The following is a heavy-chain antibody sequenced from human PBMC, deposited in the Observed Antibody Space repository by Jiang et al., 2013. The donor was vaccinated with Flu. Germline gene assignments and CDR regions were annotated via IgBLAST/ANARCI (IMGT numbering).Heavy chain of an antibody. J-gene: IGHJ6*02. CDR2: ISYDGSNK. D-gene: IGHD6-13*01. CDR1: GFTFSSYG. CDR3: AKARRGSSSWYLPVNYYYYGMDV. Sequence: VQLVESGGGVVQPGRSLRLSCAASGFTFSSYGMHWVRQAPGKGLEWVAVISYDGSNKYYADSVKGRFTISRDNSKNTLYLQMNSLRAEDTAVYYCAKARRGSSSWYLPVNYYYYGMDVWGQGTTVTVSS. V-gene: IGHV3-30*18.